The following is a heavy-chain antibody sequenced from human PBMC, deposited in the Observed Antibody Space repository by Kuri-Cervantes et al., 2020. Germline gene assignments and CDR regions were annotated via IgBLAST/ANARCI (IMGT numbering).Heavy chain of an antibody. CDR3: AKVAKYSSRLTYYFDY. CDR1: GFSFSTYG. V-gene: IGHV3-48*01. CDR2: IGSSGSLI. J-gene: IGHJ4*02. D-gene: IGHD6-13*01. Sequence: GGSLRLSCAASGFSFSTYGMSWVRQAPGKGLEWISYIGSSGSLIYYEDSVKGRVTISRDNSKNTLYLQMNSLRAEDTAVYYCAKVAKYSSRLTYYFDYWGQGTLVTVSS.